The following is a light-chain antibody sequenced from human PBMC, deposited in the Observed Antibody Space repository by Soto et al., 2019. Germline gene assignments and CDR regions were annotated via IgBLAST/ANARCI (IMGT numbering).Light chain of an antibody. J-gene: IGKJ4*01. CDR3: QQYHTYPLT. V-gene: IGKV1-16*02. CDR2: AAS. Sequence: PSPSTPCDVLGGPVTITFRARQDISNHLTWFQQKPGKAPKSLISAASSVQSGVPSKFSGSGSGTHFTLTISSLQPEDFATYYCQQYHTYPLTFGGGTKVDIK. CDR1: QDISNH.